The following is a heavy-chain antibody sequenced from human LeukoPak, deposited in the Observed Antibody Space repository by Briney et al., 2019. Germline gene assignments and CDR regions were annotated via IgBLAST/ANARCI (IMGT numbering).Heavy chain of an antibody. CDR3: AKDFGYDSGTYFES. CDR2: ISYDGNKR. J-gene: IGHJ4*02. Sequence: GGSLRLSCAASGFTFSDYYMSWIRQAPGKGLEWVAVISYDGNKRYYADSVKGRFTISRDNSKNTLFLQMNSLRAEDTAVYYCAKDFGYDSGTYFESWGQGTLVTVSS. CDR1: GFTFSDYY. D-gene: IGHD3-10*01. V-gene: IGHV3-30*18.